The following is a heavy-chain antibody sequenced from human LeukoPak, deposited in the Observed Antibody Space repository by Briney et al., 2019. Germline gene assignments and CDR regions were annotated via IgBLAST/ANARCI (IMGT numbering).Heavy chain of an antibody. V-gene: IGHV3-23*01. D-gene: IGHD1-26*01. CDR2: ISSSRDTT. CDR3: AKALGRFVNDAFDI. CDR1: GSTFSTSA. J-gene: IGHJ3*02. Sequence: GGSLRLSCAASGSTFSTSAMNWVRQAPGKGLEWVSGISSSRDTTYYRDSVKGRFTISRDNSKNTLYLQMNSLRAGDTAVYYCAKALGRFVNDAFDIWGQGPMVTVSS.